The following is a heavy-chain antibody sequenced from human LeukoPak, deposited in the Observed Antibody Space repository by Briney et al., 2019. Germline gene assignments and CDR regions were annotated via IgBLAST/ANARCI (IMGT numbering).Heavy chain of an antibody. CDR2: ISADNGNT. CDR3: ARDLEEGMPTIFSVAYGFDI. Sequence: GASVKVSCKASSYIFTNYGITWVRQAPGQGLEWMGWISADNGNTNYAQKFQGRVTLTTDTSTSTAYMELRSLRSDDTALYYCARDLEEGMPTIFSVAYGFDIWGQGTLVTVSS. J-gene: IGHJ3*02. V-gene: IGHV1-18*01. CDR1: SYIFTNYG. D-gene: IGHD5-24*01.